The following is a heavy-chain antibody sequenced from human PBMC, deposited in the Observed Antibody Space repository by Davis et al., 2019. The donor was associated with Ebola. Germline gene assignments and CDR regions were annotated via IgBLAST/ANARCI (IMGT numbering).Heavy chain of an antibody. CDR2: INSDGSST. V-gene: IGHV3-74*01. D-gene: IGHD3-16*01. Sequence: HTGGSLRLSCAASGFTLSTYWMHWVRQAPGKGLVWVAHINSDGSSTGYADSVKGRFTISRDNAKNTLYLQMNSLRDEDTAVYYCARVQGGAHDGFDIWGQGTTVTVSS. CDR3: ARVQGGAHDGFDI. J-gene: IGHJ3*02. CDR1: GFTLSTYW.